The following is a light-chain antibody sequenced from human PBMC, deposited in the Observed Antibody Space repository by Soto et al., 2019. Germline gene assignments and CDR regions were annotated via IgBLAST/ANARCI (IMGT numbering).Light chain of an antibody. CDR3: VLYMSSGISV. CDR2: ATN. J-gene: IGLJ3*02. CDR1: SGSVSTSYY. V-gene: IGLV8-61*01. Sequence: QAVVTQEPSFSVSPGGTVTLTCGLSSGSVSTSYYPSWYQQTPGQAPRPLIYATNTRSSGVPDRFSGSILGDKAALTITGAQADDESDYYCVLYMSSGISVFGGGTKLTVL.